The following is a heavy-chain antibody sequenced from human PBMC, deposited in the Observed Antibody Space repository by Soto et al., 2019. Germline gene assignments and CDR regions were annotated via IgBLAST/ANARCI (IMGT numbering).Heavy chain of an antibody. CDR1: GGTFSSYA. J-gene: IGHJ6*02. D-gene: IGHD3-22*01. Sequence: SVKVSCKASGGTFSSYAISWVRQAPGQGLEWMGGIIPIFGTANYAQKFQGRVTITADESTSTAYMELSSLRSEDTAVYYCARVSIITMIVVPSYYYYGMDVWGQGTTVTVSS. V-gene: IGHV1-69*13. CDR3: ARVSIITMIVVPSYYYYGMDV. CDR2: IIPIFGTA.